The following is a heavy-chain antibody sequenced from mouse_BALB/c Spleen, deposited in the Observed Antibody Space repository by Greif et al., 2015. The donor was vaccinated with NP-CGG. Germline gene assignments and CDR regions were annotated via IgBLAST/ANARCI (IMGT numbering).Heavy chain of an antibody. CDR1: GYTFTDYY. V-gene: IGHV1-84*02. CDR3: ARRTGTEAMDY. CDR2: IYPGSGNT. J-gene: IGHJ4*01. Sequence: QVQLKESGPELVRPGASVKISCKASGYTFTDYYINWVKQKPGQGLEWIGWIYPGSGNTKYNEKFKGKATLTVDTSSSTAYMQLSSLTSEDTDVYFCARRTGTEAMDYWGQGTSVTVSS. D-gene: IGHD4-1*01.